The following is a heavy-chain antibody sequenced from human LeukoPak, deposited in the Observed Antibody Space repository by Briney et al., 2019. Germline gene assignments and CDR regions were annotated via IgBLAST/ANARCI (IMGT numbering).Heavy chain of an antibody. D-gene: IGHD6-19*01. J-gene: IGHJ4*02. CDR2: ISGSGRNT. CDR1: RFTFSSFV. CDR3: ARERLAVAGLDY. Sequence: PGGSLRLSCTASRFTFSSFVMGWVRQAPGKGLECVSAISGSGRNTYYADSVKGRFTITREDSKNTLYLQMNSLRAEDTAVYYCARERLAVAGLDYWGQGTLVTVSS. V-gene: IGHV3-23*01.